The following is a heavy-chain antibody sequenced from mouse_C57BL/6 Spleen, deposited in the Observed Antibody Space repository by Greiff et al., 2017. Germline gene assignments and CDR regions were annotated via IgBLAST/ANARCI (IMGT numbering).Heavy chain of an antibody. D-gene: IGHD2-4*01. V-gene: IGHV5-17*01. J-gene: IGHJ4*01. Sequence: DVKLVESGGGLVKPGGSLKLSCAASGFTFSDYGMHWVRQAPEKGLEWVAYISSGSSTIYYADTVKGRFTISRDNAKNTLFLQMTSLRSEDTAMYYCARSYYDYYYAMDYWGQGTSVTVSS. CDR3: ARSYYDYYYAMDY. CDR1: GFTFSDYG. CDR2: ISSGSSTI.